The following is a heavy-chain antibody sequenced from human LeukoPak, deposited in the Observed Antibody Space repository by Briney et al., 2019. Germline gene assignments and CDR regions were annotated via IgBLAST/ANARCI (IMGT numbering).Heavy chain of an antibody. CDR2: IYGDGSFT. J-gene: IGHJ4*02. D-gene: IGHD4/OR15-4a*01. V-gene: IGHV3-74*01. Sequence: GGSLRLSCAASGFTFSNFWMHWVRQAPGKGLVWVALIYGDGSFTRYADSVKGRFTISRDNAKNTVYLQMNSLRVEDTAVYYCARDLAWGAYWGQGTLVTVSS. CDR1: GFTFSNFW. CDR3: ARDLAWGAY.